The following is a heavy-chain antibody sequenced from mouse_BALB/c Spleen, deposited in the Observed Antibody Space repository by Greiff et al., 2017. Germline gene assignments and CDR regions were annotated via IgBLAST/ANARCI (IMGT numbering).Heavy chain of an antibody. Sequence: EVMLVESGGGLVKPGGSLKLSCAASGFTFSSYAMTWVRQTPEKRLEWVASISSGGSTYYPDSVKGRFTIFRDNARNILYLQMSSLRSEDTAMYYCARGYGAYGGKGTLVAVSA. CDR3: ARGYGAY. CDR2: ISSGGST. V-gene: IGHV5-6-5*01. J-gene: IGHJ3*01. CDR1: GFTFSSYA. D-gene: IGHD1-1*01.